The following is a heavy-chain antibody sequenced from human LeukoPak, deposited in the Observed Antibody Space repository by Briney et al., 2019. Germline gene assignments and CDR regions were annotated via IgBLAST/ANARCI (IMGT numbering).Heavy chain of an antibody. Sequence: SVKVSCKASGGTFSSYAISWVRQAPGQGLEWMGGIIPIFGTANYAQKFQGRVTITADESTSTAYMELSSLRSDDTAVYYCARVRIRDGYNLFVGAFDIWGQGTMVTVSS. CDR2: IIPIFGTA. J-gene: IGHJ3*02. CDR1: GGTFSSYA. D-gene: IGHD5-24*01. CDR3: ARVRIRDGYNLFVGAFDI. V-gene: IGHV1-69*13.